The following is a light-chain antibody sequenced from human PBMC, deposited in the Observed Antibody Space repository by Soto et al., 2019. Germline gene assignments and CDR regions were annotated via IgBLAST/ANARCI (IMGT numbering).Light chain of an antibody. CDR1: QSVISSY. Sequence: EIVLTQSPGTLSLSPGERATLSCRASQSVISSYLAWYQQKPGQAPRLLIYDASNRATGIPARFSGSGSGTDFTLTISSLEPEDFAVYYCQQRNNWPPTFGGGTKVDIK. V-gene: IGKV3-11*01. CDR3: QQRNNWPPT. CDR2: DAS. J-gene: IGKJ4*01.